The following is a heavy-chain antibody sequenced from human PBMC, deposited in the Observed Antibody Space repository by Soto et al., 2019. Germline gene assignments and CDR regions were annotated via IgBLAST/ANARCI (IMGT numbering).Heavy chain of an antibody. CDR2: ISYDGSNK. V-gene: IGHV3-30-3*01. J-gene: IGHJ4*02. Sequence: QVQLVESGGGVVQPGRSLRLSCAASGFTFSSYAMRWVRQAPGKGLEWVAVISYDGSNKYYADSVKGRFTISRDNSKNTLYLQMNSLRAEDTAVYYCARDAGSYDTPRGLVYWGQGTLVTVSS. D-gene: IGHD3-22*01. CDR3: ARDAGSYDTPRGLVY. CDR1: GFTFSSYA.